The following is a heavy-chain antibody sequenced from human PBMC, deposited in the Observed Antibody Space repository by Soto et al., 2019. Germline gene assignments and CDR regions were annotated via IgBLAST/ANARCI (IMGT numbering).Heavy chain of an antibody. V-gene: IGHV1-3*01. D-gene: IGHD2-2*01. Sequence: ASVKVSCKASGYTFTSYAMHWVRQAPGQRLEWMGWINAGNGNTKYSQKFQGRVTITGDTSASTAYMELSSLRSEDTAVYYCARDRATSRSPSNAFDIWGQGTMVTVSS. CDR3: ARDRATSRSPSNAFDI. J-gene: IGHJ3*02. CDR1: GYTFTSYA. CDR2: INAGNGNT.